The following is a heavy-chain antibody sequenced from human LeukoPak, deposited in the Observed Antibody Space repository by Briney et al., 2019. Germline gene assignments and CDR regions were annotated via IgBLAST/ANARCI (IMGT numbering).Heavy chain of an antibody. J-gene: IGHJ4*02. D-gene: IGHD1-26*01. CDR1: GFTFSSYW. V-gene: IGHV3-74*01. Sequence: GGSLRLSCAASGFTFSSYWMRWVRQAPGKGLVWVSCINSDGSSTSYADSVKGRLTISRDNAKNTVYLQVNSLRAEETAVDYCASYSGSYYGFDYWGQGTLVTVSS. CDR3: ASYSGSYYGFDY. CDR2: INSDGSST.